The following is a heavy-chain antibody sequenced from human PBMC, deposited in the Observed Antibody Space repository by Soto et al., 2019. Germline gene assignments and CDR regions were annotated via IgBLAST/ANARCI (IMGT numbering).Heavy chain of an antibody. CDR1: GFTVSSNY. CDR3: ARDRVESGYPEYFQH. J-gene: IGHJ1*01. V-gene: IGHV3-53*01. D-gene: IGHD3-22*01. Sequence: EVQLVESGGGLIQPGGSLRLSCAASGFTVSSNYMSWVRQAPGKGLEWVSVIYSGGSTYYAESVKGRFTISRDNSKNTLYLQMNSLRAEDTAVYYCARDRVESGYPEYFQHWGQGTLVPVSS. CDR2: IYSGGST.